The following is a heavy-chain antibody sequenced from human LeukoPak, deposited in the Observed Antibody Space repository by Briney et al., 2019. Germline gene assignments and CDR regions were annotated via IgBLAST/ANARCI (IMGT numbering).Heavy chain of an antibody. J-gene: IGHJ4*02. D-gene: IGHD1-26*01. V-gene: IGHV3-33*08. Sequence: GGSLRLSCAASGFTFSSYAMSWVRQAPGKGLEWVAVIWYDGSNKYYADSVKGRFTISRDNSKNTLYLQMNGLRAEDTAVYYCAGDRRELIDYWGQGTLVTVSS. CDR1: GFTFSSYA. CDR2: IWYDGSNK. CDR3: AGDRRELIDY.